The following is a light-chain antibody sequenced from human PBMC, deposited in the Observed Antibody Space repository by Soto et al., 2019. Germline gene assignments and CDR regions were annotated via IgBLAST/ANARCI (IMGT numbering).Light chain of an antibody. J-gene: IGKJ4*01. V-gene: IGKV3-11*01. Sequence: EIVLAQSPATLSVSPGEGATLSCRASQSVSSNLAWYQHKPGQAPRLLISDASNRATGIPARFSGSGSETDFTLTISSLEPEDSAVYYCQQRSNWPSLTFGGGTKVDIK. CDR2: DAS. CDR3: QQRSNWPSLT. CDR1: QSVSSN.